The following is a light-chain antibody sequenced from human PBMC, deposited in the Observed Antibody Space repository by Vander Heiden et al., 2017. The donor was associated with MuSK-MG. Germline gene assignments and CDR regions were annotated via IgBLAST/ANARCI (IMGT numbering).Light chain of an antibody. CDR3: QAWDRNTAI. V-gene: IGLV3-1*01. Sequence: SYDLTQPPSVSVSPGQTANITCSGDNLGDKYVCWYQQRPGQTPVLVVYQDNERPSGIPGRFSGSNSGNTATLTISGTQAMDEADYYCQAWDRNTAIFGGGTKL. CDR2: QDN. CDR1: NLGDKY. J-gene: IGLJ2*01.